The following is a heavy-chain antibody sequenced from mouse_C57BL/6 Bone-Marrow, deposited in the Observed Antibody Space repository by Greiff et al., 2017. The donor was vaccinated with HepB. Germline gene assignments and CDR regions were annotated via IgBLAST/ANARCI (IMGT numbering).Heavy chain of an antibody. CDR2: ISYDGSN. Sequence: EVHLVESGPGLVKPSQSLSLTCSVTGYSITSGYYWNWIRQFPGNKLEWRGYISYDGSNNYNPSLKNRISITRYTSKNQFFLKLNSVTTEDTATYYCAREGNYFDYWGQGTTLTVSS. CDR3: AREGNYFDY. CDR1: GYSITSGYY. V-gene: IGHV3-6*01. J-gene: IGHJ2*01.